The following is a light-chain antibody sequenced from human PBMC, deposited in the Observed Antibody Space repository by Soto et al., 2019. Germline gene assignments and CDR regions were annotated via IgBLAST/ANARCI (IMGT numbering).Light chain of an antibody. CDR1: QSVSSY. Sequence: EIVLTQSPATLSLSPGERATLSCRASQSVSSYLAWYQQKPGQAPRLLIYDASNRATGIPARFSGSWSGTDFTLTISSLDPEDFAVYYCQQRVFTFGPGTTVDIK. CDR3: QQRVFT. CDR2: DAS. V-gene: IGKV3-11*01. J-gene: IGKJ3*01.